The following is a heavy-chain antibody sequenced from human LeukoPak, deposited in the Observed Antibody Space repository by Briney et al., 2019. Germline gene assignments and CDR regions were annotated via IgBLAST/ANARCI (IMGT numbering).Heavy chain of an antibody. CDR3: AKDSRYSDYYMDV. CDR1: GFTFSSYG. CDR2: IRYDGSDK. Sequence: GGSLRLSCAASGFTFSSYGMHWVRQAPGKGLEWVAFIRYDGSDKYYADSVKGRFTISRDNSKNTLYLQMNSLRAEDTAVYYCAKDSRYSDYYMDVWGKGTTLIVSS. J-gene: IGHJ6*03. V-gene: IGHV3-30*02. D-gene: IGHD2-15*01.